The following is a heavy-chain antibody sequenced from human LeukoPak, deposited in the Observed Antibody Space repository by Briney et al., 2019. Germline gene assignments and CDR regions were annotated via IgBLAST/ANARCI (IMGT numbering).Heavy chain of an antibody. D-gene: IGHD6-19*01. CDR2: INTDGTVT. J-gene: IGHJ5*01. CDR3: ATTQWLAPPPDS. Sequence: GGSLRLSCAASGFTFSRYWMLWVGQAPGKGLEGFSRINTDGTVTTYADSVKGRFTVSRDNAANTIFLQMNTVSGEDAPLYYGATTQWLAPPPDSWGQGTPVSVSS. CDR1: GFTFSRYW. V-gene: IGHV3-74*01.